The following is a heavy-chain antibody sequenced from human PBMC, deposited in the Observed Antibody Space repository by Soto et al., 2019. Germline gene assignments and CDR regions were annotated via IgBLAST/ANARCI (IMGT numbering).Heavy chain of an antibody. CDR2: INAGNGNT. CDR3: ARGGPPADP. V-gene: IGHV1-3*05. J-gene: IGHJ5*02. Sequence: QVQLVQSGAEEKKPGASVKVSCKASGYTFTSYAMHWVRQAPGQRLEWMGWINAGNGNTKYSQKFQGRVTITRDTSASTAYMVLSSLRSEDTAVYYCARGGPPADPWGQGTLVTVSS. CDR1: GYTFTSYA.